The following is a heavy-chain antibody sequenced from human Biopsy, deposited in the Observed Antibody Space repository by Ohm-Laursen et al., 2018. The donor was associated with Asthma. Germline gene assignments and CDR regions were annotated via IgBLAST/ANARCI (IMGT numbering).Heavy chain of an antibody. CDR2: INSVFGTT. J-gene: IGHJ4*02. CDR3: ARKAGSCISRTCYSLDF. CDR1: GGTFNTYV. V-gene: IGHV1-69*13. D-gene: IGHD2-2*01. Sequence: PVKVSCKSLGGTFNTYVIGWVRQAPGQGLEWMGGINSVFGTTTYPQKFQDRVTITADDSTSTVYMELSSLRSEDTAVYYCARKAGSCISRTCYSLDFWGQGILVTVSS.